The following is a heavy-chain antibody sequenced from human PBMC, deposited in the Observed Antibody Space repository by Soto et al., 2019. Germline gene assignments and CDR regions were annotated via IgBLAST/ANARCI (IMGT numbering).Heavy chain of an antibody. CDR1: GYTFTXYX. CDR2: ISAYNGNT. J-gene: IGHJ4*02. CDR3: XXXXXXXXGFDY. Sequence: QVQLVQSGAEVKKPGASVKVSCKASGYTFTXYXXXXXXXXXXXXLEWMGWISAYNGNTNYAQKLQGRVTMTTDTXXXXXXXXXXXXXXXXXXXXXXXXXXXXXXGFDYWGQGTLVTVSS. V-gene: IGHV1-18*01.